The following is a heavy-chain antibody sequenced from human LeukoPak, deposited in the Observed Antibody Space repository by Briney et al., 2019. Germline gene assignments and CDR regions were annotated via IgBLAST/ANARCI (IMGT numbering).Heavy chain of an antibody. CDR3: ARDPGYCSGSSCYGLGPEGY. J-gene: IGHJ4*02. Sequence: SETLSLTCTVSGGSVNSGSYFWTWIRQPPGKGLEWIGYIYYSGSTNCNPSLKSRVAISIDTSKNQFSLRLSSVTAADTAVYYCARDPGYCSGSSCYGLGPEGYWGQGTLVTASS. CDR2: IYYSGST. V-gene: IGHV4-61*01. D-gene: IGHD2-15*01. CDR1: GGSVNSGSYF.